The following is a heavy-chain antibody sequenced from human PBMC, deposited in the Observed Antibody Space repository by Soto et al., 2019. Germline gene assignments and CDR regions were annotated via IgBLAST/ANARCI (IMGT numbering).Heavy chain of an antibody. D-gene: IGHD2-2*01. CDR1: GFSLTNAGSG. J-gene: IGHJ5*02. CDR2: IYSNGAK. Sequence: LPCPFTGFSLTNAGSGVSWIRQPPGKALEWLAHIYSNGAKTYSSSLQSRLSISRDYSRSQVVLTMTNLDPMDTATYYCARSISLPASADNGFGPWPQG. V-gene: IGHV2-26*01. CDR3: ARSISLPASADNGFGP.